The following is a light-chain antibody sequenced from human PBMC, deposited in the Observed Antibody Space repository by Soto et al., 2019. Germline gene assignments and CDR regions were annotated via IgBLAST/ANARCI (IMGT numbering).Light chain of an antibody. Sequence: DIQMTQSPPSLSASVGDRVTITCRASQSIFRSLNWYQQKPGKAPKLLIYAASNLQSGVPSRFSGSESGTDFILTISSLQPEDFATYYCHQIYAAPVTFGQGTKGEIK. J-gene: IGKJ1*01. V-gene: IGKV1-39*01. CDR2: AAS. CDR3: HQIYAAPVT. CDR1: QSIFRS.